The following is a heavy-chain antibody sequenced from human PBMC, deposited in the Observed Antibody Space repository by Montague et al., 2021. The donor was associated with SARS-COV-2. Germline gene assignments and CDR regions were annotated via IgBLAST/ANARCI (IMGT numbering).Heavy chain of an antibody. CDR2: IYYSGSS. J-gene: IGHJ6*04. CDR3: AREAYYYDSSGYYGGGYCYSYGREV. D-gene: IGHD3-22*01. V-gene: IGHV4-39*02. Sequence: SETLSLTCTVSGGSISSSSYYWGWICPPPGKGLDWIRSIYYSGSSYSYPSLQSPVTISAYTSKNQFSLKLSPGTAAATAAYYCAREAYYYDSSGYYGGGYCYSYGREVGGKGTRVPASS. CDR1: GGSISSSSYY.